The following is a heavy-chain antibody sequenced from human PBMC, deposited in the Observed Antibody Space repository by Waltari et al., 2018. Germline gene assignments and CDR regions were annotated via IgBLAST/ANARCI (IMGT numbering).Heavy chain of an antibody. D-gene: IGHD3-10*01. J-gene: IGHJ4*02. CDR1: FTSYG. CDR3: AKDGSGSYFNSFFDY. Sequence: FTSYGMHWVRQAPGKGLEWVAFIRYDGTIKHFADSVKGRFTVSRDNSMSTLFLQMNSLRAEDTAVYYCAKDGSGSYFNSFFDYWGQGTLVTVSS. V-gene: IGHV3-30*02. CDR2: IRYDGTIK.